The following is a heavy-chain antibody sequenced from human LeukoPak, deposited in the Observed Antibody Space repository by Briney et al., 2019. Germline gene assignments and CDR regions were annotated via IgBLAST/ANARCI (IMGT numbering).Heavy chain of an antibody. Sequence: GGSLRLSCAASGFTFSSYSMNWVRQAPGKGLEWVSSISSSSSYIYYADSVKGRFTISRDNAKNSLYLQMNSLRAVDTAVYYCARGGDLYSFDYWGQGTLVTVSS. CDR2: ISSSSSYI. D-gene: IGHD3-10*01. V-gene: IGHV3-21*04. CDR3: ARGGDLYSFDY. CDR1: GFTFSSYS. J-gene: IGHJ4*02.